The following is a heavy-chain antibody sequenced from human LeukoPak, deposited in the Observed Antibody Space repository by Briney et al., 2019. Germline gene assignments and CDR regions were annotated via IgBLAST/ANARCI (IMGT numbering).Heavy chain of an antibody. D-gene: IGHD3-9*01. CDR3: ARGAPSLYDILTGDDAFDI. Sequence: ASVKVSCKASGYTFTSYDINWVRQATGQGLEWMGWMNPNSGNTGYAQKFQGRVTMTRNTSISTAYMELSSLRSEDTAVYYCARGAPSLYDILTGDDAFDIWGQGTMVTVSS. CDR1: GYTFTSYD. CDR2: MNPNSGNT. J-gene: IGHJ3*02. V-gene: IGHV1-8*01.